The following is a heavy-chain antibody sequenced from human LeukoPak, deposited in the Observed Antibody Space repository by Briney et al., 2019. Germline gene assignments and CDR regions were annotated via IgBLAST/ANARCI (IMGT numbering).Heavy chain of an antibody. D-gene: IGHD5-12*01. CDR3: ARAAVVATILDYYYYGMDV. CDR2: INPNSGGT. Sequence: ASVKVSCKASGYTFTGYYLHWVRQAPGQGLEWMGCINPNSGGTKFAQKFQGRLTMTWDTSISTAYMELGRLRSDDTAVYYCARAAVVATILDYYYYGMDVWGQGTTVTVSS. J-gene: IGHJ6*02. V-gene: IGHV1-2*02. CDR1: GYTFTGYY.